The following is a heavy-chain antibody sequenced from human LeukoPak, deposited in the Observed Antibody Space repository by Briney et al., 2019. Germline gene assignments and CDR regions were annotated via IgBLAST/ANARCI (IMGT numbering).Heavy chain of an antibody. D-gene: IGHD3-10*01. CDR3: ARVGPYYYGSGSYYMGFDY. CDR2: ISAYNGNT. J-gene: IGHJ4*02. V-gene: IGHV1-18*01. Sequence: GASVKVSCKASGYTFTSYGISWVRQAPGQGLEWMGWISAYNGNTNYAQKLQGRVTMTTDTSTSTAYMELRSLRSDDTAVYYCARVGPYYYGSGSYYMGFDYWGQGTLVTGSS. CDR1: GYTFTSYG.